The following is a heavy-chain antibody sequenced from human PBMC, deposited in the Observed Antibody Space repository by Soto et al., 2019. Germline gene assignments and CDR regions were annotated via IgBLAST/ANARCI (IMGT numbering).Heavy chain of an antibody. Sequence: SETLSLTCAVSGGSFTSNNWWTWVRQPPGQGLERIGEIYRTGSTNYNPSLKSRVTISLDKSENQFSLKVTSLTAADTAVYYCSSRDTGTSVDYWGQGTLVTVSS. J-gene: IGHJ4*02. D-gene: IGHD1-7*01. CDR3: SSRDTGTSVDY. V-gene: IGHV4-4*02. CDR1: GGSFTSNNW. CDR2: IYRTGST.